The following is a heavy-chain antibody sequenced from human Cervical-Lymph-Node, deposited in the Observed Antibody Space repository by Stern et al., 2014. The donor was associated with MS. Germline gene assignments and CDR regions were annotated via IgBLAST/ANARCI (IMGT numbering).Heavy chain of an antibody. CDR3: ARHYGYYFDF. CDR2: IYPDDSDT. V-gene: IGHV5-51*01. Sequence: EVQLVESGVEVKKPGESLKISCKVSENIFSNFWIDWLRQMPGKGLEYVGIIYPDDSDTKYSPSFEGQVTISADKSINTAYLHWSSLKASDTAIYYCARHYGYYFDFWGQGTLVTVSS. D-gene: IGHD4-17*01. CDR1: ENIFSNFW. J-gene: IGHJ4*02.